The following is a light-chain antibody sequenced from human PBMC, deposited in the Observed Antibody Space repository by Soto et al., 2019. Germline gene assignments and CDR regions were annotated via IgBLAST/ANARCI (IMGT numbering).Light chain of an antibody. CDR2: DVY. V-gene: IGLV2-14*01. Sequence: QSVLTQPASVSGSPGQSITISSTGTSSDVGGFNYVSWYQQHPGKAPKLLIFDVYSRPSGISNRFSGSKSGNTASLTISGLQAEDEADYYCSSYTTSSSYVFGAGTKVTVL. CDR1: SSDVGGFNY. J-gene: IGLJ1*01. CDR3: SSYTTSSSYV.